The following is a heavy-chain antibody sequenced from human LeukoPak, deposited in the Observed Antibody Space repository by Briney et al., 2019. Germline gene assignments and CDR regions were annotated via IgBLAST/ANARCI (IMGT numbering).Heavy chain of an antibody. J-gene: IGHJ5*02. CDR1: GYTFTSYG. V-gene: IGHV1-69*13. CDR2: IIPIFGTA. D-gene: IGHD2-2*01. CDR3: ARNGEYCSSTSCPNWFDP. Sequence: GASVKVSCKASGYTFTSYGISWVRQAPGQGLEWMGGIIPIFGTANYAQKFQGRVTITADGSTSTAYMELSSLRSEDTAVYYCARNGEYCSSTSCPNWFDPWGQGTLVTVSS.